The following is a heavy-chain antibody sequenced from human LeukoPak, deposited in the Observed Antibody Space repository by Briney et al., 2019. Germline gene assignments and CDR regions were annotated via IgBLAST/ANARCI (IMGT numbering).Heavy chain of an antibody. D-gene: IGHD3-22*01. CDR3: ARAYYDSSGRYFDY. J-gene: IGHJ4*02. CDR1: GFTFNRYW. V-gene: IGHV3-74*01. CDR2: INSDGNST. Sequence: PGGSLRLSCAASGFTFNRYWMHWVRQAPGKGLVWVSRINSDGNSTSYADSVKGRFTISRDNAKNTLYLQMNSLRAEDTAVYYCARAYYDSSGRYFDYWGQGTPVTVSS.